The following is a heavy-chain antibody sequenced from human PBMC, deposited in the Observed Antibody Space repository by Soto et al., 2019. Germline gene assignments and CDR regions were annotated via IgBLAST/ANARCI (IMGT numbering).Heavy chain of an antibody. CDR3: ARQGYDYGDYGGY. V-gene: IGHV4-39*01. J-gene: IGHJ4*02. D-gene: IGHD4-17*01. CDR2: IYYSGST. CDR1: GGSISSSSYY. Sequence: SETLSLTCTVSGGSISSSSYYWGWIRQPPGKGLEWIGSIYYSGSTYYNPSLKSRVTISVDTSKNQFSLKLSSVTAADTAVYYCARQGYDYGDYGGYWGQGTLVTVSS.